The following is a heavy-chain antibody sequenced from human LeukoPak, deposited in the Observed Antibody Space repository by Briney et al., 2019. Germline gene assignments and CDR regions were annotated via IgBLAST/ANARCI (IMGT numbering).Heavy chain of an antibody. CDR1: GFTLRNYA. D-gene: IGHD5-18*01. V-gene: IGHV3-23*01. CDR2: ISGSGDST. CDR3: ASLRGYSYGPLDY. J-gene: IGHJ4*02. Sequence: GGSLRLSCAASGFTLRNYAMNWVRQAPGKGLEWVSAISGSGDSTYYADSVGGRFTISRDNSKNTLYLQMNSLRAEDTAVYYCASLRGYSYGPLDYWGQGTLVTVSS.